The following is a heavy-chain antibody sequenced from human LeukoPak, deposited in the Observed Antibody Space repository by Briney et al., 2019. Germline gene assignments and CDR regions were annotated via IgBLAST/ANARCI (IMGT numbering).Heavy chain of an antibody. D-gene: IGHD2-2*01. CDR1: GYIFTDYY. J-gene: IGHJ5*02. Sequence: ASVKVSCKTSGYIFTDYYIHWVRQAPEQGLEWMGWINTKSGRTSSARKFQGRVTMTRDPSITTVYMNMAWLTSDDTAIYFCARADFIDAGPYLIGPWGQGTLVTVSS. CDR2: INTKSGRT. V-gene: IGHV1-2*02. CDR3: ARADFIDAGPYLIGP.